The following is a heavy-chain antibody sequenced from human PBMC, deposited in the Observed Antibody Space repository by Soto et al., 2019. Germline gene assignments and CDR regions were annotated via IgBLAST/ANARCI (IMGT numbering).Heavy chain of an antibody. CDR3: ARGYKGIPAAGCWFDP. V-gene: IGHV3-11*01. Sequence: LSRKASGFTFSGYPMNWVHQAQAKVLVWFSSISSSGSPTYYADSVKRRGTISRDNAKNSLYLQMNSLRAENTDVYYCARGYKGIPAAGCWFDPWGQGT. CDR1: GFTFSGYP. J-gene: IGHJ5*02. CDR2: ISSSGSPT. D-gene: IGHD6-13*01.